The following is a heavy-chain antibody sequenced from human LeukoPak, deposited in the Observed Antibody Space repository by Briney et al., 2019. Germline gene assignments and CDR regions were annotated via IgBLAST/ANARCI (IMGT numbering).Heavy chain of an antibody. CDR3: ARDPPRHVQVPCY. CDR2: IKQDGSEK. V-gene: IGHV3-7*03. Sequence: QSGGSLRLSCATSGFTFGSYWMTWVRQPPGKGLEWVANIKQDGSEKNYVDSVKGRFTISRDNSRNSLYLQMNSLRAEDTAVYCCARDPPRHVQVPCYWGQGTRVTVSS. CDR1: GFTFGSYW. D-gene: IGHD1-1*01. J-gene: IGHJ4*02.